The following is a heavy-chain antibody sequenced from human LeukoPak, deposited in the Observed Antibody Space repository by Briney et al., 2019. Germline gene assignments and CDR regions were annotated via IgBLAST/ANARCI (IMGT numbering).Heavy chain of an antibody. CDR3: ARAAGDYGDYDYFYYMDV. D-gene: IGHD4-17*01. CDR1: GYTFTGYY. CDR2: INPTSGGT. V-gene: IGHV1-2*02. Sequence: ASVKVSCKASGYTFTGYYMHLVRQAPGHGLEWMGRINPTSGGTKYAQKLQGRVTMTRDTSISTAYMELNTLRSDDTAMYYCARAAGDYGDYDYFYYMDVWGKGTTVTISS. J-gene: IGHJ6*03.